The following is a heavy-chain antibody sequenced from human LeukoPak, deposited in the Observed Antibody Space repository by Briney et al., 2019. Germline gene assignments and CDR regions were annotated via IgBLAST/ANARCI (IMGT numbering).Heavy chain of an antibody. CDR1: GYTFTSYD. J-gene: IGHJ6*03. CDR2: MNPNSGNT. Sequence: GASVKVSCKASGYTFTSYDINWVRQATGQGLEWMGWMNPNSGNTGYAQKFQGRVTITRNTSISTAYMELSSLRSEDTAVYYCARFKKGYYYYYYMDVWGKGTTVTASS. CDR3: ARFKKGYYYYYYMDV. V-gene: IGHV1-8*03.